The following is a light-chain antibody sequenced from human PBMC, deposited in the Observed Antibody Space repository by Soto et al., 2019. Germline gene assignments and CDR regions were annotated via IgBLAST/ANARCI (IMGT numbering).Light chain of an antibody. J-gene: IGKJ1*01. V-gene: IGKV1-39*01. Sequence: DIQMTQSPSSLSASVGDRVTITFRASQSISSYLNWYQQKPGKAPKLLIYAASSLQGGVPSRFSGSGSGTDFTLTISGLQPEDFAVYYCQQYNNWPQTFGQGTKVDI. CDR3: QQYNNWPQT. CDR1: QSISSY. CDR2: AAS.